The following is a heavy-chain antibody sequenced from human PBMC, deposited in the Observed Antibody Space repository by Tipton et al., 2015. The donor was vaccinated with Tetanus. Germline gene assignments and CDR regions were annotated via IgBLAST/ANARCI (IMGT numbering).Heavy chain of an antibody. CDR3: GKGIPLGITATRGPLVDV. CDR1: GFTFSDYY. V-gene: IGHV3-11*01. J-gene: IGHJ6*02. Sequence: SLRLSCAASGFTFSDYYMSWFRRAPGKGLEWVSYISTGGNDKYYADSVKGRFTISRDNAKSSLFLQMNSLRADDTAVYYCGKGIPLGITATRGPLVDVWGQGTTVTVSS. D-gene: IGHD7-27*01. CDR2: ISTGGNDK.